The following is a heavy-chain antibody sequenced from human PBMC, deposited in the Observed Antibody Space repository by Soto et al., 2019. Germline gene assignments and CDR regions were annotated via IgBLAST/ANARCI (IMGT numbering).Heavy chain of an antibody. CDR1: GFAFSSYW. CDR2: IKTDGSST. J-gene: IGHJ1*01. Sequence: EVQLVESGGGLVQPGGSMRLSCAASGFAFSSYWMHWVRQAPGKGLVWVSRIKTDGSSTSYADSVKGRFTNSRDNAKNTLYLQMTSLRVEDTAVYYCSTLVVPGVPLSYWGQGTLVTVAS. V-gene: IGHV3-74*01. CDR3: STLVVPGVPLSY. D-gene: IGHD2-2*01.